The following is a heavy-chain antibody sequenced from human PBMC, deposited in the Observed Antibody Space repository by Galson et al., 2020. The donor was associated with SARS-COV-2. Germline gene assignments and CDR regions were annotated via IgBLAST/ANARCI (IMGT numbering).Heavy chain of an antibody. J-gene: IGHJ4*02. CDR1: GFTFSDYF. V-gene: IGHV3-11*01. CDR2: ISTTLSVT. CDR3: VRDAGETGYFDS. Sequence: GGSLRLSCAASGFTFSDYFMSWIRQAPGKGLEWIAYISTTLSVTYYSDSVKGRFTISRDNAKNSLFLQMDNVRADDTAIYYCVRDAGETGYFDSWGQGTRVTVSS.